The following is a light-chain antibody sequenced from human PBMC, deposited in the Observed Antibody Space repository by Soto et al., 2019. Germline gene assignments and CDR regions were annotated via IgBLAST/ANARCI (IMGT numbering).Light chain of an antibody. V-gene: IGLV2-18*01. CDR3: SLYTSSSTVA. Sequence: QSALTQPPSASGSPGQSVAISCTGTSSDVGGYNYVSWYQQHPGKAPKLMIYEVNNRPSGVPDRFSGSKSGNTASLTISGLQAEDEADYYCSLYTSSSTVAFGGGTKLTVL. CDR2: EVN. CDR1: SSDVGGYNY. J-gene: IGLJ2*01.